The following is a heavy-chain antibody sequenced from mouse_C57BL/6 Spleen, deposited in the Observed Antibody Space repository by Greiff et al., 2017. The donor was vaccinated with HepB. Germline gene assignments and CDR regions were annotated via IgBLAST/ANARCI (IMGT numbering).Heavy chain of an antibody. CDR2: IYPGDGDT. Sequence: QVQLQQSGPELVKPGASVKISCKASGYAFSSSWMNWVKQRPGKGLEWIGRIYPGDGDTNYNGKFKGKATLTADKSSSTAYMQLSSLTSEDSAVYFCARYRPYYFDYWGQGTTLTVSS. CDR3: ARYRPYYFDY. D-gene: IGHD2-12*01. V-gene: IGHV1-82*01. CDR1: GYAFSSSW. J-gene: IGHJ2*01.